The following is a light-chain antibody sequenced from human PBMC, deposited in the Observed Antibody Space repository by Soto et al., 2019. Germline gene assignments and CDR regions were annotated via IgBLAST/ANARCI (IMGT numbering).Light chain of an antibody. CDR3: QQYYVDSWT. J-gene: IGKJ1*01. V-gene: IGKV3-11*01. CDR1: QSVGLS. Sequence: EVVLTQSPATLSLSPGGRATLSCRASQSVGLSLAWYQQKPGQAPRLLIYDASERASGIPARFSGSGSGTDFTLTISNVQAEDVAVYYCQQYYVDSWTFGQGTRVEI. CDR2: DAS.